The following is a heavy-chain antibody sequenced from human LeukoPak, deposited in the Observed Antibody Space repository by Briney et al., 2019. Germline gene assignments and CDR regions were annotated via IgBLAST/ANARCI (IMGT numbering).Heavy chain of an antibody. CDR1: GFTFSSYG. V-gene: IGHV3-30*02. CDR3: AKDGGYYGPGSYYGYYYYYMDV. Sequence: GGSLRLSCAASGFTFSSYGMHWVRQAPGKGLEWVAFIRYDGSNKYYADSVKGRFTISRDNSKNTLYLQMNSLRAEDTAVYYCAKDGGYYGPGSYYGYYYYYMDVWGKGTTVTISS. J-gene: IGHJ6*03. CDR2: IRYDGSNK. D-gene: IGHD3-10*01.